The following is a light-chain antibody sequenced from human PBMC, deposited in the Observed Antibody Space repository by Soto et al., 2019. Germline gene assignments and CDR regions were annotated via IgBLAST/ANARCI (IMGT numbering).Light chain of an antibody. J-gene: IGKJ2*01. V-gene: IGKV3-20*01. CDR2: GAS. Sequence: EIVLTQSPGTLSLSPGERATLSCRASQSVSSSYLAWYQPKPGQAPRLLIYGASSRATGIPDRFSGSGSGTEFALTISLLEPEDLAVYYCQQYGRSPDTFGQATNLEIK. CDR1: QSVSSSY. CDR3: QQYGRSPDT.